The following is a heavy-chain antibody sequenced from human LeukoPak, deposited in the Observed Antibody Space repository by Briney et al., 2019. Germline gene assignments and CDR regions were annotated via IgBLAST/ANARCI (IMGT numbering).Heavy chain of an antibody. CDR3: GRFGYVSAVDP. V-gene: IGHV3-7*01. CDR2: IEPAGSAT. J-gene: IGHJ5*02. Sequence: PGGSLSLSCGASGFAFSSYWMTWLRQAPGKGLEFVANIEPAGSATYYADSVKGRFTISRDNTKNLLYLQMNSLTAEDSAVYHCGRFGYVSAVDPWGQGALVTVSS. CDR1: GFAFSSYW. D-gene: IGHD2-15*01.